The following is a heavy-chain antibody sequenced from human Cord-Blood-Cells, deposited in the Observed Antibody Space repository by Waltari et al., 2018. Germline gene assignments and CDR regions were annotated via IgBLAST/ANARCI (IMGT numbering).Heavy chain of an antibody. D-gene: IGHD2-2*01. CDR1: GYTFTTYD. J-gene: IGHJ3*02. Sequence: QVQLVQSGAEVKKPGASVKVSCKASGYTFTTYDLNGVRQATGQGLAWMGWMNPNSGNTGYAQKFQGRVTITRNTSISTAYMELSSLRSEDTAVYYCARVCSSTSCYAFDIWGQGTMVTVSS. CDR2: MNPNSGNT. V-gene: IGHV1-8*03. CDR3: ARVCSSTSCYAFDI.